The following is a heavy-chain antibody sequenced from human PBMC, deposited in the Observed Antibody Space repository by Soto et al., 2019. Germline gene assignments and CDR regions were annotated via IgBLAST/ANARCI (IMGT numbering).Heavy chain of an antibody. Sequence: EVQLLESGGGLVQPGGSLRLSCAASGFTFSSYAMSWVRQAPGKRLEWVSAISGSGGSTYYADSVKGRFTISRDNSKNTLYLQMNSLRAEDTAVYYCAKVGVGDFISQFDWFDPWGQGTLVTVSS. CDR3: AKVGVGDFISQFDWFDP. CDR1: GFTFSSYA. J-gene: IGHJ5*02. V-gene: IGHV3-23*01. D-gene: IGHD3-10*01. CDR2: ISGSGGST.